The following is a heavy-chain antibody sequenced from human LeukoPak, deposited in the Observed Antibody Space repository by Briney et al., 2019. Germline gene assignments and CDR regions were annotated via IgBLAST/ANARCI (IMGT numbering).Heavy chain of an antibody. Sequence: SVNVSCKASGGTLSSYAISWVRQAPGQGLEWMGGIIPIFGTANYAQKFQGRVTITADESTSTAYMELSSLRSEDTAVYYCARDEGPMGMTTYFDPRGQGTLVTVSS. J-gene: IGHJ5*02. D-gene: IGHD4-17*01. CDR1: GGTLSSYA. CDR2: IIPIFGTA. CDR3: ARDEGPMGMTTYFDP. V-gene: IGHV1-69*13.